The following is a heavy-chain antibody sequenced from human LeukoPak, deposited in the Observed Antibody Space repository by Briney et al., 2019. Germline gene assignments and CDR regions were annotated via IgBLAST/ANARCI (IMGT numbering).Heavy chain of an antibody. CDR3: ARVDSSWYHQRSGAYAFDI. CDR2: IYHSGST. V-gene: IGHV4-38-2*02. D-gene: IGHD6-13*01. Sequence: PSETLSLTCTVSGYSISSGYYWGWIRQPPRKGLEWIGSIYHSGSTYYNPSLKSRVTISVDTSKNQFSLKLSSVTAADTAVYYCARVDSSWYHQRSGAYAFDIWGQGTMVTVSS. J-gene: IGHJ3*02. CDR1: GYSISSGYY.